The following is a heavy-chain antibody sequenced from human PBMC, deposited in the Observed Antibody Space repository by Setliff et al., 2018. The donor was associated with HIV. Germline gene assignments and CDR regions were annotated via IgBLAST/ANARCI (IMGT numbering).Heavy chain of an antibody. CDR3: ARGVIRGVISQGGLDY. CDR2: INAANGKT. J-gene: IGHJ4*02. V-gene: IGHV1-3*01. Sequence: ASVKVSCKASGFTFTTYAVHWVRQAPGQRPAWMGWINAANGKTRYPQRFEARVTITMDTGASTAYMELNSLRSEDSAVYYCARGVIRGVISQGGLDYWGPGTLVTVSS. CDR1: GFTFTTYA. D-gene: IGHD3-10*01.